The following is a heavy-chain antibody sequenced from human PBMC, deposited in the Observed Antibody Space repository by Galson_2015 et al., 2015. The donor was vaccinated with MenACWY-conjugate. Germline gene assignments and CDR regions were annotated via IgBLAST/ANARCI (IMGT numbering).Heavy chain of an antibody. Sequence: SLRLSCAASGFTFSAYYMSWIRHTPGKGLEWVSYISSNTRDTNYAESVSGRFTISRDNAKNFLYLQMNSLRAEDTAVYYCARGGVTILGVVLYGMDVWGQGTTVTVSS. CDR2: ISSNTRDT. CDR1: GFTFSAYY. D-gene: IGHD3-3*01. V-gene: IGHV3-11*06. J-gene: IGHJ6*02. CDR3: ARGGVTILGVVLYGMDV.